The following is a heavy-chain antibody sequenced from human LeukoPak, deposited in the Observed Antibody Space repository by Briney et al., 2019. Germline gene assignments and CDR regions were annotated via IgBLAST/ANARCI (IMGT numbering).Heavy chain of an antibody. J-gene: IGHJ4*02. Sequence: SETLSLTCAVYGGSFSGYYWSWIRQPPGKGLEWIGEINHSGSTNYNPSLKSRVTISVDTSKNQFSLKLSSVTAADTAVYYCARGSVARIDPFDCWGQGTLVTVSS. D-gene: IGHD6-19*01. CDR3: ARGSVARIDPFDC. V-gene: IGHV4-34*01. CDR2: INHSGST. CDR1: GGSFSGYY.